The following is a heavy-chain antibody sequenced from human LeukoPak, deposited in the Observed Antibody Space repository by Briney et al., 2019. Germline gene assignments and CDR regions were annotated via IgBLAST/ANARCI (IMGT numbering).Heavy chain of an antibody. Sequence: GGSLRLSCAASGFTVSSNYMSWVRQAPGKGLEWVAVISYDGSNKYYADSVKGRFTISRDNSKNTLYLQMNSLRAEDTAVYYCARAPYGGNGYWGQGTLVTVSS. J-gene: IGHJ4*02. CDR1: GFTVSSNY. D-gene: IGHD4-23*01. CDR2: ISYDGSNK. CDR3: ARAPYGGNGY. V-gene: IGHV3-30-3*01.